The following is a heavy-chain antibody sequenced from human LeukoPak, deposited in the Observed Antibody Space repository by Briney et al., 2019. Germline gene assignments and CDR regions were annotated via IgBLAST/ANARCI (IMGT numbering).Heavy chain of an antibody. V-gene: IGHV3-9*01. J-gene: IGHJ4*02. CDR1: GFTFSGSA. D-gene: IGHD5-18*01. CDR3: AKDNGYSYDKYYFDY. Sequence: GGSLRLSCAASGFTFSGSAMHWVRQAPGKGLEWVSGISWNSGSIGYADSVKGRFTISRDNAKNSLYLQMNSLRAEDTALYYCAKDNGYSYDKYYFDYWGQGTLVTVSS. CDR2: ISWNSGSI.